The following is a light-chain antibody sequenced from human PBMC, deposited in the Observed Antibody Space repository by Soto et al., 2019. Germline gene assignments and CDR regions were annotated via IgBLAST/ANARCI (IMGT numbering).Light chain of an antibody. J-gene: IGKJ1*01. CDR2: WAS. Sequence: DIVMTQFPDSLAVSLGERATINCKSSQSLLYSYNSKTYLAWYQQKPGQPPKLLINWASTRESGVPDRVSGSGSGTDFTLTISSLQAEDVAVYYCQQYYSSPLTFGQGTKVEIK. V-gene: IGKV4-1*01. CDR3: QQYYSSPLT. CDR1: QSLLYSYNSKTY.